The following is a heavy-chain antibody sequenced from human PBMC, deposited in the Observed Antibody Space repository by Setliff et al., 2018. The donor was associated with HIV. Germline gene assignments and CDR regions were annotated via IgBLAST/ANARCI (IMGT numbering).Heavy chain of an antibody. CDR2: IFSSGST. CDR3: ARLIHTGLLYFDF. Sequence: PSETLSLTCTVSGGSISSYCWNWIRQSPGRGLEWIGFIFSSGSTKYNPSLQSRVTMSIDTSKNQFSLRLTSVTAADTAVYFCARLIHTGLLYFDFWGLGTLVTVS. CDR1: GGSISSYC. D-gene: IGHD2-8*02. J-gene: IGHJ4*02. V-gene: IGHV4-4*09.